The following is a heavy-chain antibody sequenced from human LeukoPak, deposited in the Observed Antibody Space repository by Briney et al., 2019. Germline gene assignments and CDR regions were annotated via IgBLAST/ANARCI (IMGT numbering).Heavy chain of an antibody. Sequence: SETLSLTCTVSGDSISSSYGIWMRQPPGKGREWIGYIYYSGDTNYNPSLKSRVTISIDTSQNQFFLKLRSLTAPDSAVYYCARHGGQKLANDAFDIWGQGTMVTVSS. CDR3: ARHGGQKLANDAFDI. V-gene: IGHV4-59*08. CDR2: IYYSGDT. CDR1: GDSISSSY. D-gene: IGHD6-13*01. J-gene: IGHJ3*02.